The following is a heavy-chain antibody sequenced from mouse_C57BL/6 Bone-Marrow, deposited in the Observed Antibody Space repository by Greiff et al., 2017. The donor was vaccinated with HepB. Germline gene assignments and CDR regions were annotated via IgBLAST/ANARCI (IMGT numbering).Heavy chain of an antibody. CDR3: ARRSYYYGSSLYYAMDY. CDR2: IYPGDGDT. J-gene: IGHJ4*01. Sequence: QVQLQQSGPELVKPGASVKISCKASGYAFSSSWMNWVKQRPGKGLEWIGRIYPGDGDTNYNGKFKGKATLTADKSSSTAYMQLSSLTSEDSAVYFCARRSYYYGSSLYYAMDYWGQGTSVTVSS. V-gene: IGHV1-82*01. D-gene: IGHD1-1*01. CDR1: GYAFSSSW.